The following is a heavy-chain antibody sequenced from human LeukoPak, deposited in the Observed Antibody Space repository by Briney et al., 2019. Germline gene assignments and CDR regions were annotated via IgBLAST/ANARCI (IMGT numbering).Heavy chain of an antibody. CDR2: IYYSGST. CDR3: ARATSNTMVRGLGAFDI. V-gene: IGHV4-61*01. J-gene: IGHJ3*02. CDR1: GGSLSSGSYY. Sequence: KPSETLSLTCTVSGGSLSSGSYYWSWIRQPPGEGLGWIGYIYYSGSTNYNPSLKSRLTISVDTSKNQFSLKLSSGTAADTAVYYCARATSNTMVRGLGAFDIWGQGTMVTVSS. D-gene: IGHD3-10*01.